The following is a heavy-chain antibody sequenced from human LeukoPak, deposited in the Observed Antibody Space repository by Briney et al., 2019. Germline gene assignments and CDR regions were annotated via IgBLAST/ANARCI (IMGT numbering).Heavy chain of an antibody. V-gene: IGHV3-53*01. D-gene: IGHD2-15*01. J-gene: IGHJ6*03. CDR1: GFAVSSNY. CDR2: IYSGSNI. Sequence: PGGSLRLSCAASGFAVSSNYMSWVRQAPGKGLEWVSVIYSGSNIHYTESVKGRFTISRDNSRNTLYLQMNSLRVEDTAVYYCARERPSQDIVVVVAAFSGYMDVWGKGTTVTVSS. CDR3: ARERPSQDIVVVVAAFSGYMDV.